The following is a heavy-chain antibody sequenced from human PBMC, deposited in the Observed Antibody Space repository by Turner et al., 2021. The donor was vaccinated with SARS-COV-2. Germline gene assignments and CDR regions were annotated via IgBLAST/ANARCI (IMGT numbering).Heavy chain of an antibody. D-gene: IGHD2-2*01. CDR2: FDPEDGET. V-gene: IGHV1-24*01. CDR1: GYTLTELS. Sequence: QVQLVQSGAEVKKPGASVKVYCKISGYTLTELSMYWVRQAPGKGLEWMGGFDPEDGETIYAQNVQGRVTMTEDTSTDTAYMELSSLRSEDTAVYFCATGYQLRVNWFDPWGQGTLVTVSS. J-gene: IGHJ5*02. CDR3: ATGYQLRVNWFDP.